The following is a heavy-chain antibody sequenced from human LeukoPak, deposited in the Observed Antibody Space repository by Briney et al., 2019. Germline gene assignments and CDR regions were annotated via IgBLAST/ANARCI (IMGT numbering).Heavy chain of an antibody. Sequence: ASVKVSCKASGYTFTSYGISWVRQAPGQGLEWMGWINPNSGGTNYAQKFQGRVTMTRDTSISTAYMELSRLRSDDTAVYYCARGYCSGGSCYRGSHWFDPWGQGTLVTVSS. J-gene: IGHJ5*02. CDR1: GYTFTSYG. D-gene: IGHD2-15*01. CDR2: INPNSGGT. CDR3: ARGYCSGGSCYRGSHWFDP. V-gene: IGHV1-2*02.